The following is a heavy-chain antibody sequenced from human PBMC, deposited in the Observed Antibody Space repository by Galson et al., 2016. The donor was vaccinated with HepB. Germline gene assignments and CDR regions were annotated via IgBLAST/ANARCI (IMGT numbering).Heavy chain of an antibody. CDR1: GFTFSSYA. Sequence: SLRLSCAASGFTFSSYAMSWVRQAPGKGLEWVSGISDSGGRTHYADPVKGRFTISRDNSKRTLYLQINGLRVDDTAVYYCAKRRGAAMIAAKVGDDFWGQGTLVIVSS. J-gene: IGHJ4*02. CDR2: ISDSGGRT. V-gene: IGHV3-23*01. CDR3: AKRRGAAMIAAKVGDDF. D-gene: IGHD1-26*01.